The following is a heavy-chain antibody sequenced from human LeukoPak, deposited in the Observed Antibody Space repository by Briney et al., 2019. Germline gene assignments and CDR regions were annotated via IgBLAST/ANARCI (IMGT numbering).Heavy chain of an antibody. CDR1: GFTFSSYW. V-gene: IGHV3-7*03. D-gene: IGHD3-10*01. CDR2: INHNGNVN. CDR3: ARAATYGSGYYYYGMDV. J-gene: IGHJ6*02. Sequence: GGSLRLSCAASGFTFSSYWMNWARQAPGKGLEWVASINHNGNVNYYVDSVKGRFTISRDNAKNSLYLQMSNLRAEDTAVYYCARAATYGSGYYYYGMDVWGQGTTVTVSS.